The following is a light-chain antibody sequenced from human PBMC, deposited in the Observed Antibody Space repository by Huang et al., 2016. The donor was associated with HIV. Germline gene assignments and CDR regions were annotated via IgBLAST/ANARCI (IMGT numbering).Light chain of an antibody. J-gene: IGKJ1*01. V-gene: IGKV1-39*01. CDR1: QSITTS. CDR2: DAS. CDR3: QQSYRTPDT. Sequence: DIQMTQSPSSLSASVGDRVTITCRASQSITTSLNWYQQRTGKAPKLLIYDASTLQSGVPSRVSGSGSGTDFTLTISSLQPEDFATYHCQQSYRTPDTFGQGTKVEIK.